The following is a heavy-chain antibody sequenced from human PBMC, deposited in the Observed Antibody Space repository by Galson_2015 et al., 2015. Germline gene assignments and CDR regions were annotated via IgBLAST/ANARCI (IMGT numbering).Heavy chain of an antibody. V-gene: IGHV1-46*01. CDR1: GYTFTSYY. D-gene: IGHD6-13*01. CDR2: INPSGGST. J-gene: IGHJ4*02. Sequence: SVKVSCKASGYTFTSYYMHWVRQAPGQGLEWMGIINPSGGSTSYAQKFQGRVTMTRDTSTSTVYMELSSLGSEDTAVYYCARTEQRAYYFDYWGQGTLVTVSS. CDR3: ARTEQRAYYFDY.